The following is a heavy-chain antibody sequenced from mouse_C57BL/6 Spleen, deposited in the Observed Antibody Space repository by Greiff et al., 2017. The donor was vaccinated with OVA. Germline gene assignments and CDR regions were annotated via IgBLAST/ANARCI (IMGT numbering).Heavy chain of an antibody. CDR2: INPSTGGT. Sequence: EVKLVESGPELVKPGASVKISCKASGYSFTGYYMNWVKQSPEKSLEWIGEINPSTGGTTYNQKFKAKATLTVDKSSSTAYMQLKSLTSEDSAVYYCARRDYGSSSYYFDYWGQGTTLTVSS. D-gene: IGHD1-1*01. V-gene: IGHV1-42*01. CDR1: GYSFTGYY. J-gene: IGHJ2*01. CDR3: ARRDYGSSSYYFDY.